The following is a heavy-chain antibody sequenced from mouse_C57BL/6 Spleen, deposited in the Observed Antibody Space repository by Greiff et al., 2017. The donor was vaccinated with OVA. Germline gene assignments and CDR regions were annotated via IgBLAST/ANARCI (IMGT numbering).Heavy chain of an antibody. J-gene: IGHJ4*01. CDR2: ISNGGGST. V-gene: IGHV5-12*01. CDR1: GFTFSDYY. Sequence: DVKLVESGGGLVQPGGSLKLSCAASGFTFSDYYMYWVRQTPEKRLEWVAYISNGGGSTYYPDTVKGRFTISRDNAKNTLYLQMSRLKSEDTAMYYCARGGSRYYYAMDYWGQGTSVTVSS. CDR3: ARGGSRYYYAMDY. D-gene: IGHD1-1*01.